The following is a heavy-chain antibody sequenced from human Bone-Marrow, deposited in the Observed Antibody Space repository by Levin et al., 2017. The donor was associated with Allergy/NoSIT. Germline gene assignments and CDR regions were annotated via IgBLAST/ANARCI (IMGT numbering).Heavy chain of an antibody. D-gene: IGHD6-13*01. CDR1: GFSFSNYA. CDR3: AKTSGAARNYFDY. V-gene: IGHV3-23*01. CDR2: SGGST. J-gene: IGHJ4*02. Sequence: GGSLRLSCVASGFSFSNYAMTWVRQAPGKGLEWVSVSGGSTYYADSVKGRFTISRDNSKNTLYLQMNSLRAEDTAVYYCAKTSGAARNYFDYWGQGTLVTVSS.